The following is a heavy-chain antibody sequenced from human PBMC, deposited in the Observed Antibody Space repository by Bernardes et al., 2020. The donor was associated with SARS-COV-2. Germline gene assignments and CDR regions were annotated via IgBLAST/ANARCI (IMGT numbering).Heavy chain of an antibody. Sequence: ASVKVSCKASGYTFTNYAMNWVRQAPGQGLEWMGWINTNTGNPTYAQGFTGRFVFSLDTSVSTAYLQISSLKAEDTAVYYCARATPVLLWFGEFPTTDGMAVWGQGTTVTVAS. CDR1: GYTFTNYA. D-gene: IGHD3-10*01. CDR3: ARATPVLLWFGEFPTTDGMAV. J-gene: IGHJ6*02. CDR2: INTNTGNP. V-gene: IGHV7-4-1*02.